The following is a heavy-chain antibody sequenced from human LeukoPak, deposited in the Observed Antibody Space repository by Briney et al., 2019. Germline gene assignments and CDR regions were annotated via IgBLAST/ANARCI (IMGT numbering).Heavy chain of an antibody. CDR3: AKDFRDQWLVNAFHI. Sequence: ASVKVSCKASDYTFTRYYMHWVRQAPGQGREWMGWINPNTGGTNYAQKFQGRVTMTRDTSITTAYMELRSLEYDDTAVYYCAKDFRDQWLVNAFHIWGQGTMVTVSP. D-gene: IGHD6-19*01. CDR1: DYTFTRYY. CDR2: INPNTGGT. V-gene: IGHV1-2*02. J-gene: IGHJ3*02.